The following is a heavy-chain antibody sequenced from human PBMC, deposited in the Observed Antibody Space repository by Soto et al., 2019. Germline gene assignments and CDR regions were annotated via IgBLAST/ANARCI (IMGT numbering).Heavy chain of an antibody. CDR1: GFSFTSYS. J-gene: IGHJ4*02. Sequence: QGQLVQSGAEVKKPGASVKVSCGTSGFSFTSYSFHWVRQAPAQGLQWMGWINAGRGKTKYSQQFQGRVTFTWDTSANTVYMELSRLTSGGTSVFYCARWIDNGYFDYWGQGTLVTVSA. CDR3: ARWIDNGYFDY. V-gene: IGHV1-3*01. CDR2: INAGRGKT. D-gene: IGHD4-17*01.